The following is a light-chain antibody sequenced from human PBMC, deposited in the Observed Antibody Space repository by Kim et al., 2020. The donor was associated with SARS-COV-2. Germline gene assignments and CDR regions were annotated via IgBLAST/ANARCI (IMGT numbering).Light chain of an antibody. J-gene: IGKJ1*01. CDR2: AAS. V-gene: IGKV3-20*01. CDR3: QQYGSSPPWT. CDR1: QTVSIAY. Sequence: PGERDTLSCRASQTVSIAYLAWYQQKPGQAPRLIIYAASSRATGIPDRFSGRGSGTDFTLTISRLEPEDFAVYYCQQYGSSPPWTFGQGTKVDIK.